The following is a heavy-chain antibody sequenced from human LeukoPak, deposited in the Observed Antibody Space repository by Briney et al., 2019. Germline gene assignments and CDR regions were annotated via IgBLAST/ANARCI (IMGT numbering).Heavy chain of an antibody. CDR1: GYTFTSYG. V-gene: IGHV1-69*05. D-gene: IGHD2-21*02. Sequence: SVKVSCKASGYTFTSYGISWVRQAPGQGLEWMGGIIPIFGTVNYAQKFQGRVTITTDESTSTAYMELSSLRSEDTAVYYCAVALGVVTYYFDYWGQGTLVTVSS. CDR2: IIPIFGTV. J-gene: IGHJ4*02. CDR3: AVALGVVTYYFDY.